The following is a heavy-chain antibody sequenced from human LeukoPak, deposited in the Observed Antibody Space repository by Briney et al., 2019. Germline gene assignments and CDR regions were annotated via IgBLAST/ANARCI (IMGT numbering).Heavy chain of an antibody. CDR1: GYSISSDNY. Sequence: NPSETLSLTCAVSGYSISSDNYWVRIRQPPGQGLEWTGGIYHSGSTYYNPSLKSRVTMSVDTSKNQFSLKLSSVTAADTAVYYCARAPRDSSSSNYMRRFDYWGQGTLVTVSS. J-gene: IGHJ4*02. D-gene: IGHD3-22*01. V-gene: IGHV4-38-2*01. CDR2: IYHSGST. CDR3: ARAPRDSSSSNYMRRFDY.